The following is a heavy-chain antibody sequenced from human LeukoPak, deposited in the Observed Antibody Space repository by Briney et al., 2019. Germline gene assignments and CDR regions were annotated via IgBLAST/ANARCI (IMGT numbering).Heavy chain of an antibody. Sequence: AGGSLRLSCAASGFTFSSYWMSWVRQAPGKGLEWVANIKQDGSEKYYVDSVKGRFTISRDNAKNSLYLQMNSLRAEDTAVYYCARVLYCSSTSCYANYYYYMDVWGKGTTVSFSS. CDR1: GFTFSSYW. V-gene: IGHV3-7*01. J-gene: IGHJ6*03. D-gene: IGHD2-2*01. CDR2: IKQDGSEK. CDR3: ARVLYCSSTSCYANYYYYMDV.